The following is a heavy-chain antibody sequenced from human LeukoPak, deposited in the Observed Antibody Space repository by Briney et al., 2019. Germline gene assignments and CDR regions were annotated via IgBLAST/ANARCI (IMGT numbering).Heavy chain of an antibody. CDR3: ARDRNVAPWYYYGMDV. D-gene: IGHD1-14*01. CDR2: TYFRSKWYY. J-gene: IGHJ6*02. CDR1: GDSVSSDSAA. V-gene: IGHV6-1*01. Sequence: SQTLSLTCAISGDSVSSDSAAWNWIRQSPSRGLEWLARTYFRSKWYYDYALAVKGRITINPDTSKNQFSLQLNSVTPEDTAVYYCARDRNVAPWYYYGMDVWGQGTTVTVSS.